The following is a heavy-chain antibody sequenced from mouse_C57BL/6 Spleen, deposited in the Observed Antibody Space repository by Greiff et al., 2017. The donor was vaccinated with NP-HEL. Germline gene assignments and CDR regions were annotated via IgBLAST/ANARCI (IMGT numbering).Heavy chain of an antibody. V-gene: IGHV1-12*01. CDR2: IYPGNGDT. Sequence: LQQSGAELVRPGASVKMSCKASGYTFTSYNMHWVKQTPSQGLEWIGAIYPGNGDTSYNQKFKGKAKLTVDKSSSTAYMQLSSLTSEDSAVYFCAREERTVGDVWGTGTTVTVSS. D-gene: IGHD1-1*01. CDR1: GYTFTSYN. J-gene: IGHJ1*03. CDR3: AREERTVGDV.